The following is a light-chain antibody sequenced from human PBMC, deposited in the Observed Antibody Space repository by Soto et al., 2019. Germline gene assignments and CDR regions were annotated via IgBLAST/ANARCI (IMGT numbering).Light chain of an antibody. CDR3: QQYVYSQWT. CDR2: GVS. CDR1: QTGSNSY. J-gene: IGKJ1*01. V-gene: IGKV3-20*01. Sequence: IVLTQSPGTLSLSPGERATLSCRASQTGSNSYLAWYQQKSAQAPRLLIHGVSTRATGIPDRFSGSGSGTEFTLTISRLEPEDFAVYFCQQYVYSQWTFGQGTKVEIK.